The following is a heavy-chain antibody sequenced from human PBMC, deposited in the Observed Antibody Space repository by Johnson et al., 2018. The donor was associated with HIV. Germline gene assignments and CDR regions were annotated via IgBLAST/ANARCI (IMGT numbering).Heavy chain of an antibody. J-gene: IGHJ3*02. CDR1: GFTFSSYP. CDR2: ISYDGSNK. D-gene: IGHD4-23*01. V-gene: IGHV3-30*04. CDR3: ARVTQQVVRVGSDAFDI. Sequence: QVQLVESGGGLVQPGGSLRLSCAASGFTFSSYPMHWVRQAPGKGLEWVAVISYDGSNKYYADSVKGRFTISRDNSKNTLYLQMNSLRAEDTAVYYCARVTQQVVRVGSDAFDIWGQGTMVTVSS.